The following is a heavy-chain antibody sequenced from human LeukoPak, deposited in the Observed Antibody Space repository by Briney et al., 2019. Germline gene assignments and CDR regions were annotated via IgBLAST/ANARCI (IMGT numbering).Heavy chain of an antibody. CDR3: ARANTIFGVDFDY. CDR1: GGSISSGGYY. V-gene: IGHV4-31*03. CDR2: IYYSGSA. J-gene: IGHJ4*02. Sequence: SETLSLTCTVSGGSISSGGYYWSWIRQRPGKGLEWIGYIYYSGSAYYNPSLKSRVTISVDTSKNQFSLKLSSVTAADTAVYYCARANTIFGVDFDYWGQGTLVTVSS. D-gene: IGHD3-3*01.